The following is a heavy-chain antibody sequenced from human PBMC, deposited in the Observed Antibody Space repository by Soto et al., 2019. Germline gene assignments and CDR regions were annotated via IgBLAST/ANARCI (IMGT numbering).Heavy chain of an antibody. CDR2: IAPNDSVR. J-gene: IGHJ6*02. Sequence: LVESGGGVIQPGGSLRLSCAASGFTFRDYSMNWVRQAPGKDLELISYIAPNDSVRSYTNSVQGRFIISRDNAKRSLFLEMQSLRGEDTAVYYCAREAWPLLQTGMDVWGQGTTVTVSS. D-gene: IGHD5-12*01. V-gene: IGHV3-48*01. CDR1: GFTFRDYS. CDR3: AREAWPLLQTGMDV.